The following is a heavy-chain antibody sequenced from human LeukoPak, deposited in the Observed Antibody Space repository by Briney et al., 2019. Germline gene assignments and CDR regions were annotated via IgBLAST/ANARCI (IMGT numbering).Heavy chain of an antibody. J-gene: IGHJ5*02. D-gene: IGHD4-17*01. Sequence: GGSLRLSCAASGITFGNNWMHWVRHGPGKGLVWISRINSDGGGAIYADSVKGRFTVSRDNAKNTLYLQMNSLRAEDTAVYYCARDKWSTTVTSYWFDPWGQGTLVTVSS. CDR1: GITFGNNW. V-gene: IGHV3-74*01. CDR2: INSDGGGA. CDR3: ARDKWSTTVTSYWFDP.